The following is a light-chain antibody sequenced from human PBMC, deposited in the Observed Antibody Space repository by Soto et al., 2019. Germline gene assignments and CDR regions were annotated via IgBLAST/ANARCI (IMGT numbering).Light chain of an antibody. Sequence: EIVMTQPPATLSVSPGERATLSCRASQSVSSNLAWYQQKPGQAPRLLIYGASTRATGIPARFSGSGSGTEFTLTISSLQSEDFVVYYCQHYNNWPRTFGQGTKVEIK. CDR1: QSVSSN. CDR2: GAS. CDR3: QHYNNWPRT. V-gene: IGKV3-15*01. J-gene: IGKJ1*01.